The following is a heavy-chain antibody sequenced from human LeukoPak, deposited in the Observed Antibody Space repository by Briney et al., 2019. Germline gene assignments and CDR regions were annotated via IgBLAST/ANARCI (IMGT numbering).Heavy chain of an antibody. Sequence: ASVKVSCKASGYTFTTYGISWVREAPGQGLEWMGWISTYNGYTYYAQKFQGRATMTTDTSTSTAYMEMRSLRSDDTALYYCVRVRITLMGDIWGQGTTATVSS. CDR1: GYTFTTYG. V-gene: IGHV1-18*01. CDR2: ISTYNGYT. D-gene: IGHD2/OR15-2a*01. CDR3: VRVRITLMGDI. J-gene: IGHJ6*02.